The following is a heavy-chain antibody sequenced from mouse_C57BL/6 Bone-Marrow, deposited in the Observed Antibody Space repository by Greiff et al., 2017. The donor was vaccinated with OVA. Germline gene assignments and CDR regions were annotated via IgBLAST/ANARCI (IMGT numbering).Heavy chain of an antibody. D-gene: IGHD1-1*01. CDR1: GYTFTSYT. V-gene: IGHV1-4*01. Sequence: VQLQQSGAELARPGASVKMSCKASGYTFTSYTMHWVTQRPGQGLEWIGYINPSSGYTKYNQKFKDKATLTADKSSSTAYMQLSSLTSEDSAVYYCARGDGSSYGYFDYWGQGTTLTVSS. CDR3: ARGDGSSYGYFDY. CDR2: INPSSGYT. J-gene: IGHJ2*01.